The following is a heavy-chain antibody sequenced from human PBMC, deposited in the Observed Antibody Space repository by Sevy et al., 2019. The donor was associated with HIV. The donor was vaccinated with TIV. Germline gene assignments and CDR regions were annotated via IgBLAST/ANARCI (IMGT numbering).Heavy chain of an antibody. V-gene: IGHV3-30*03. D-gene: IGHD5-12*01. CDR2: ISSDGSSK. Sequence: GGSLRLSCAASGFTFSSYGMHWVRQAPGKGLEWVAIISSDGSSKDYADSVKGRFTISRDNSKNTLYLQMNSLRAEDTAVYYCARVDEQRWLRLYYFDYWGQGTLVTVSS. CDR3: ARVDEQRWLRLYYFDY. CDR1: GFTFSSYG. J-gene: IGHJ4*02.